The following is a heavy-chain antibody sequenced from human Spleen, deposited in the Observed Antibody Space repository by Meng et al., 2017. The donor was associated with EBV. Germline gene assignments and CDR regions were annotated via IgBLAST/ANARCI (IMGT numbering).Heavy chain of an antibody. CDR2: IYHAGST. D-gene: IGHD3-16*02. CDR3: ARFVWGSFRDNWFDP. CDR1: GVSINFDMIN. J-gene: IGHJ5*02. Sequence: LATPSMTLCLSCATSGVSINFDMINWRWIRQRTGKGLEWIGSIYHAGSTNYTPSLKSRVTLSIAKSKNQFSLKLTSVTAADTAVYYCARFVWGSFRDNWFDPWGQGTLVTVSS. V-gene: IGHV4-39*07.